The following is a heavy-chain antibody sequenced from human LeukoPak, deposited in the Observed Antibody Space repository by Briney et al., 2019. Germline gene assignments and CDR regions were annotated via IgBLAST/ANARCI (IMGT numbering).Heavy chain of an antibody. CDR1: GFTFDDYA. CDR3: VKATLYYYDSSGYPLYYFDY. J-gene: IGHJ4*02. Sequence: GGSLRLSCAASGFTFDDYAMHWVRRAPGKGLEWVSGISWNSGTIDYADSVKGRFTISRDNSKNSLYLQMHSLRAEDMALYYCVKATLYYYDSSGYPLYYFDYWGQGTLVTVSS. CDR2: ISWNSGTI. V-gene: IGHV3-9*03. D-gene: IGHD3-22*01.